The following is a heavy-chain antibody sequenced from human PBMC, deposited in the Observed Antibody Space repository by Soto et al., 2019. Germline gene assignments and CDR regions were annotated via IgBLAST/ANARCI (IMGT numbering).Heavy chain of an antibody. J-gene: IGHJ4*02. CDR2: IVPNVGTV. Sequence: SVKVSCKSSGGTFSSFINYPINWVRQAPGQGLEWMGGIVPNVGTVNYAQKFRGKVTITADKSTGTAYMELSSLRSEDTALYYCARRDTSGFLRYFDNWGQGTQVTSPQ. D-gene: IGHD3-3*01. CDR3: ARRDTSGFLRYFDN. CDR1: GGTFSSFINYP. V-gene: IGHV1-69*06.